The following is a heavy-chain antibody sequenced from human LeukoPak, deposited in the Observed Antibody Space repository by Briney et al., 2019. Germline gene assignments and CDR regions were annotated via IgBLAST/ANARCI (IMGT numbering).Heavy chain of an antibody. V-gene: IGHV3-23*01. Sequence: HPGGSLRLSCAASGFTFSSYAMSWVRQAPGKGLEWVSGISGSGGSTYYADSVKGRFTISRDNSKNTLYLQMNSLRAEDTAVYYWAKDSNNVSPYYFDHWGQGTLVTVSS. J-gene: IGHJ4*02. CDR1: GFTFSSYA. CDR3: AKDSNNVSPYYFDH. D-gene: IGHD1-14*01. CDR2: ISGSGGST.